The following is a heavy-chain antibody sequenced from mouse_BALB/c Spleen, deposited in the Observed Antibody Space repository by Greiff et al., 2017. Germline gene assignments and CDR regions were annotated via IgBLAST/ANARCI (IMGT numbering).Heavy chain of an antibody. V-gene: IGHV5-17*02. CDR2: ISSGSSTI. CDR3: ARPTVVRPLSMDY. J-gene: IGHJ4*01. CDR1: GFTFSSFG. Sequence: EVKVVESGGGLVQPGGSRKLSCAASGFTFSSFGMHWVRQAPEKGLEWVAYISSGSSTIYYADTVKGRFTISRDNPKNTLFLQMTSLRSEDTAMCYCARPTVVRPLSMDYWGQGTSVTVSS. D-gene: IGHD1-1*01.